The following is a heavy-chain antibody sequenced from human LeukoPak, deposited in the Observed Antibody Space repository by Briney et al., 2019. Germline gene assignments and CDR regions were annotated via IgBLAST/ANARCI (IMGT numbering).Heavy chain of an antibody. V-gene: IGHV3-64D*08. CDR3: LKGGWATIGPPKD. CDR2: INDDGGLT. D-gene: IGHD5-24*01. J-gene: IGHJ4*02. CDR1: GFTFRSHA. Sequence: PGGSLRLSCSAAGFTFRSHAMHWVRQAPGKGLEYVSTINDDGGLTYYADSVKGRFTISRDNSKNTVYLQMNNLRPDDSAVYKCLKGGWATIGPPKDWGQGTQVSASS.